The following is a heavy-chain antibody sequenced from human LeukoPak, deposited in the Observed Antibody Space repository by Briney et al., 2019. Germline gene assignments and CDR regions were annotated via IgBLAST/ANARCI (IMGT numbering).Heavy chain of an antibody. CDR1: GGSISSGDYY. CDR2: IHYSGST. Sequence: SETLSLTCTVSGGSISSGDYYWSWIRQPPGKGLEWIGYIHYSGSTYYNPSLKSRVTISVDTSKNQFSLKLSSVTAADTAVYYCARDYGDSYWYFDLWGRGTLVTVSS. J-gene: IGHJ2*01. D-gene: IGHD4-17*01. V-gene: IGHV4-30-4*01. CDR3: ARDYGDSYWYFDL.